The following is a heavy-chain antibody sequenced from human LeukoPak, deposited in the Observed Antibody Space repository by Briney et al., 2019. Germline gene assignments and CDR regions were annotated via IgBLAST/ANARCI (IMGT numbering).Heavy chain of an antibody. J-gene: IGHJ4*02. D-gene: IGHD5-24*01. V-gene: IGHV4-38-2*02. Sequence: KPSETLSLTCTVSGYSISSGYYWGWIRQPPGKGQEWIGSIYRNGNTYYNPSLKSRVTMSVDTSNNQFSLKLSSVTATDTAMYYCARRWLNYYFDYWGQGTLVTVSS. CDR3: ARRWLNYYFDY. CDR1: GYSISSGYY. CDR2: IYRNGNT.